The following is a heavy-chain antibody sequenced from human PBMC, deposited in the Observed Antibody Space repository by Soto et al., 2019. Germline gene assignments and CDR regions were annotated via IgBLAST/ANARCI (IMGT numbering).Heavy chain of an antibody. J-gene: IGHJ4*02. Sequence: FQRHSSAASEGTYIDYGGNWVRQEKGKGLEWVSYISSSGSTIYYADSVKGRFTISRDNAKNSLYLQMNSLRAEDTAVYYCARDRRSGIAVAGNYFDYWGQGTLVTVS. V-gene: IGHV3-48*03. CDR2: ISSSGSTI. CDR1: EGTYIDYG. D-gene: IGHD6-19*01. CDR3: ARDRRSGIAVAGNYFDY.